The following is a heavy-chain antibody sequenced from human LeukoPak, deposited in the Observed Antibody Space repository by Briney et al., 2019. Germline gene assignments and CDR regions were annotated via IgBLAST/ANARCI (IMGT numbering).Heavy chain of an antibody. Sequence: GGSLRLSCAASGFTFSSYWMSWVRQAPGKGLEWVANIKQDGSEKYYVDSVKGRFTISRDNSKNTLYLQMNSLRAEDTAVYYCAREGGSGYFGPFDYWGQGTLVTVSS. V-gene: IGHV3-7*01. CDR1: GFTFSSYW. CDR2: IKQDGSEK. J-gene: IGHJ4*02. CDR3: AREGGSGYFGPFDY. D-gene: IGHD3-22*01.